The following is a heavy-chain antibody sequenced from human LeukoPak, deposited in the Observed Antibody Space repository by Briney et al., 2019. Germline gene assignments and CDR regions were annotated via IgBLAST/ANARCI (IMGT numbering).Heavy chain of an antibody. CDR2: IFYSRST. D-gene: IGHD3-22*01. J-gene: IGHJ4*02. Sequence: SETLSLTCTVSGGSISSSSYNWGWIRQPPGKGLEWIGSIFYSRSTYYNPSLKSRVTISVDTSKNQFSLKLSSVTAPDTAVYYCARHGGAMILAPLDYWGQGTLATVSS. V-gene: IGHV4-39*01. CDR1: GGSISSSSYN. CDR3: ARHGGAMILAPLDY.